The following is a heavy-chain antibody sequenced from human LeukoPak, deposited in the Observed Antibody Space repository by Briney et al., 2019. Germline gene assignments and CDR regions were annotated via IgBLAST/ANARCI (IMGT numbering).Heavy chain of an antibody. V-gene: IGHV3-7*01. CDR2: IKQDGSEK. CDR1: GFTFSSYW. J-gene: IGHJ4*02. Sequence: GGSLRLSCAASGFTFSSYWMSWVRQAPGKGLEWVANIKQDGSEKYYVDSVEGRFTISRDNAKNSLYLQMNSLRAEDAAVYYCTRENWYIDYWGQGNLVTVSS. CDR3: TRENWYIDY.